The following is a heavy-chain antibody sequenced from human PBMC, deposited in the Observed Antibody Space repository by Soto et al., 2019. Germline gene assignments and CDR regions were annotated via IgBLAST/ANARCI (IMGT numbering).Heavy chain of an antibody. J-gene: IGHJ5*02. D-gene: IGHD3-22*01. CDR1: GGSISSYY. CDR2: IYYSGST. V-gene: IGHV4-59*01. Sequence: PSETLSLTCTVSGGSISSYYWSWIRQPPGKGLEWIGYIYYSGSTNYNPSLKSRVTISVDTSKNQFSLKLSSVTAADTAVYYCARENYYDSSGYYPFDPRGQGTLVIVS. CDR3: ARENYYDSSGYYPFDP.